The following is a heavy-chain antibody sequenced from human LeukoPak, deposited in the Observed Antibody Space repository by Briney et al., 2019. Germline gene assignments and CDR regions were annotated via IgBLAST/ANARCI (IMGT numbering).Heavy chain of an antibody. CDR1: GGSISSSSYY. CDR3: ARDGRSGWYRGGKLDP. J-gene: IGHJ5*02. V-gene: IGHV4-39*07. D-gene: IGHD6-19*01. Sequence: TSETLSLTCTVSGGSISSSSYYWGWIRQPPGKGLEWIGSIYYSGSTYYNPSLKSRVTISVDKSKNQFSLKLSSVTAADTAVYYCARDGRSGWYRGGKLDPWGHGTLVTVSS. CDR2: IYYSGST.